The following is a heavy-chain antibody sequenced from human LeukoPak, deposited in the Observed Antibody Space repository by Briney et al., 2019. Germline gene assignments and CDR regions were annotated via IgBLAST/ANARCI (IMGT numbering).Heavy chain of an antibody. J-gene: IGHJ4*02. V-gene: IGHV3-23*01. CDR2: ISGSGGST. Sequence: GGSLRLSCAASGFTFSSYAMSWVRQAPGKGLEWVSAISGSGGSTYYADSVKGRFTISRDDSKNTLYLQMNALRAADTAVYYCARGFLAATISLDHWGQGTLVTVSS. CDR1: GFTFSSYA. D-gene: IGHD5-12*01. CDR3: ARGFLAATISLDH.